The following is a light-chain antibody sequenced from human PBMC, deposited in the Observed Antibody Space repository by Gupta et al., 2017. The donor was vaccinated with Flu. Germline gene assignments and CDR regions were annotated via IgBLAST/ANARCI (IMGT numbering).Light chain of an antibody. Sequence: DIQMTQSPSTLSASVGDRVTITCRASQSISSWLAWYQQKPGKAPKLLIYKASSLESGVPSRFSGSGSWTEFTLTIISLQPDDFATYYCQQENSYPWTFGQGTKVEIK. CDR2: KAS. V-gene: IGKV1-5*03. CDR3: QQENSYPWT. CDR1: QSISSW. J-gene: IGKJ1*01.